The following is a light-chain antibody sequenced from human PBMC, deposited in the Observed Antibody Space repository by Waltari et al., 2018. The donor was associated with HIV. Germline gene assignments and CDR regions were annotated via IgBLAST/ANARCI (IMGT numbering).Light chain of an antibody. CDR2: DVN. J-gene: IGLJ3*02. V-gene: IGLV2-8*01. CDR1: SSDIGGYNY. CDR3: TSYAGRSNGWV. Sequence: QSALTQPPSASGSPGQSVTISCTGTSSDIGGYNYVSWYSQYPGKAPKLIIYDVNKRPSGVPDRFSGSRSGNAASLPVSGLQAGDEADYFCTSYAGRSNGWVFGGGTKLTVL.